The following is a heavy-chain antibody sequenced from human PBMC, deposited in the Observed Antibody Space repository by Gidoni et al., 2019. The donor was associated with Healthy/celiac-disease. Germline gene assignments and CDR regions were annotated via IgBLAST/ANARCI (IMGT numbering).Heavy chain of an antibody. J-gene: IGHJ3*02. D-gene: IGHD4-17*01. CDR3: ARRRTYGDYGAFDI. CDR1: GSSFTSYW. V-gene: IGHV5-51*03. Sequence: EVQLVQAGAEVTKPGEALKIACQCSGSSFTSYWIGWVRRMPGKGLEWMGSIYPGDSDTRYSPSFQGQVTISADKSISTAYLQWSSLKASDTAMYYCARRRTYGDYGAFDIWGQGTMVTVSS. CDR2: IYPGDSDT.